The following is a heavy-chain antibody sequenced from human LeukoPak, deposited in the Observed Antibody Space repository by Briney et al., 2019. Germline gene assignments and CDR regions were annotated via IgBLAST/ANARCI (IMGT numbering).Heavy chain of an antibody. CDR1: GFTFSSYA. D-gene: IGHD6-13*01. V-gene: IGHV3-23*01. CDR3: ANRNIAAAVHGLF. J-gene: IGHJ4*02. Sequence: PGGSLRLSCAASGFTFSSYAMSWVRQAPGKGLEWVSGISGSADSTYYADSVKVRFTISRDNSKKTLYLQMNSLRADDTAVYYCANRNIAAAVHGLFWGQGTLVTVSS. CDR2: ISGSADST.